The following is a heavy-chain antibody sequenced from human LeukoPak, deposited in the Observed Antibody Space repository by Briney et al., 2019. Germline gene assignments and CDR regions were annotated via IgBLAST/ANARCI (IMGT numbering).Heavy chain of an antibody. J-gene: IGHJ6*02. V-gene: IGHV4-34*01. D-gene: IGHD2-2*01. CDR3: ARDPAYYYGMDV. Sequence: PSETLSLTYAVYGGSFSDYYWTWIRQPPGKGLEWIGEINHSGSTNYNPSLKSRVTIPVDTSKKQFFLRLSSVTAADTAVYYCARDPAYYYGMDVWGQGTTVTVSS. CDR2: INHSGST. CDR1: GGSFSDYY.